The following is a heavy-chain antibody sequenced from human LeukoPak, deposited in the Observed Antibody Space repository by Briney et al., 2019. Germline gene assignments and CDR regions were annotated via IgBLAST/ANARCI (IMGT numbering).Heavy chain of an antibody. J-gene: IGHJ6*02. CDR3: AKVGGGYSGYDSAYYYGMDV. V-gene: IGHV3-23*01. CDR2: ISGSGGST. D-gene: IGHD5-12*01. Sequence: GGSLRLSCAASGFTFSNYAMSWVRQAPGKGLEWVSAISGSGGSTYYADSVKGRFTISRDNSKNTLYLQMNSLRAEDTAVYYCAKVGGGYSGYDSAYYYGMDVWGQGTTVTVSS. CDR1: GFTFSNYA.